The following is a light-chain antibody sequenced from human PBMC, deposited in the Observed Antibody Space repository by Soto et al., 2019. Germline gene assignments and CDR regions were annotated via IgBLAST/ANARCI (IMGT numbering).Light chain of an antibody. Sequence: DLVITQSPLSLSVTPGEPASISCRSRQSLLNSNRYDYLDWYLQKPGQPPQLLIYLASKRPSGVPDRFSGSGSGTDFTLKISRVEAEDVGVYYCMQPLQTPYTFGQGTKLEIK. J-gene: IGKJ2*01. CDR3: MQPLQTPYT. V-gene: IGKV2-28*01. CDR2: LAS. CDR1: QSLLNSNRYDY.